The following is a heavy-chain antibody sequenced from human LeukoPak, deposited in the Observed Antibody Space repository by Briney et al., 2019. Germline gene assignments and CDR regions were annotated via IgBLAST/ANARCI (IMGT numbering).Heavy chain of an antibody. D-gene: IGHD3-22*01. CDR3: ARGQRYYYDSSGPYYFDY. CDR2: IYYSGST. Sequence: SETLSLTCTVSGGSISSYYWSWIRQPPGKGLEWIGYIYYSGSTNYNPSLKSRVTISVDTSKHQFSLKLSSVTAADTAVYYCARGQRYYYDSSGPYYFDYWGQGTLVTVSS. CDR1: GGSISSYY. V-gene: IGHV4-59*01. J-gene: IGHJ4*02.